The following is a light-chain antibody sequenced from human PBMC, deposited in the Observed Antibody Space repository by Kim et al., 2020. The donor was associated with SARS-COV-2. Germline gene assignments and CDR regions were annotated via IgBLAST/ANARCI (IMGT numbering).Light chain of an antibody. CDR2: GKN. Sequence: ALGQTVRITCQGDSLRSYYASWYQQKPGQAPVVVIYGKNNRPSGIPDRFSGSSSGNTASLTITGAQAEDEADYYCNSRDSSGNPWVFGGGTKLTVL. CDR3: NSRDSSGNPWV. J-gene: IGLJ3*02. CDR1: SLRSYY. V-gene: IGLV3-19*01.